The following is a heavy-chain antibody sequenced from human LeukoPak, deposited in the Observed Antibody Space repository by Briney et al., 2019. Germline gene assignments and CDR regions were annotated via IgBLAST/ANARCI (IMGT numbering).Heavy chain of an antibody. D-gene: IGHD6-13*01. J-gene: IGHJ6*02. CDR2: INPNSGGT. CDR1: GYTFTDYY. Sequence: ASVNVSCKASGYTFTDYYMHWVRQAPGQGLEWMGWINPNSGGTNYAQKFQGWVTMTRDTSISTAYMELSRLKSDDTAVYYCAKGGAWQPPYYYGMDVWGQGTTVTVSS. CDR3: AKGGAWQPPYYYGMDV. V-gene: IGHV1-2*04.